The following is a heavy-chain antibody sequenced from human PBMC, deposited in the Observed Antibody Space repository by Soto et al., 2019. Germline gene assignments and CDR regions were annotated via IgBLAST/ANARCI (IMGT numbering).Heavy chain of an antibody. V-gene: IGHV1-18*01. Sequence: ASVKVSCKASGYTFTSYGINWVRKAPGKGLEWLGWISAYDGYTNYAQILQGRVSMTTDTSTKTAYMELRSLRSDDTAMYYCARGGFYDSSGASNYYYYGMNVWGQGTTVTVSS. CDR2: ISAYDGYT. D-gene: IGHD3-22*01. CDR3: ARGGFYDSSGASNYYYYGMNV. CDR1: GYTFTSYG. J-gene: IGHJ6*02.